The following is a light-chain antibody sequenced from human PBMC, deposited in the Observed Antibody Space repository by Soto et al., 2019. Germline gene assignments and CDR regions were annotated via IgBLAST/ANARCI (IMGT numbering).Light chain of an antibody. V-gene: IGKV1-39*01. J-gene: IGKJ5*01. CDR2: AAS. CDR1: QTISDF. Sequence: DIPMTQSPSSLSASIGDRVTITCRASQTISDFLNWYQQKPGKPPKLLIHAASNLQSGVPSRFSGSGSGTDFTLTISSLQPGDFATYYCQQSYSIPITFGQGTRLEIK. CDR3: QQSYSIPIT.